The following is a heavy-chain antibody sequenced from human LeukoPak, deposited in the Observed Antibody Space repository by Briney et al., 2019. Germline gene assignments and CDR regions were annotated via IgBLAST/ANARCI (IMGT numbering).Heavy chain of an antibody. CDR2: INPNSGGT. D-gene: IGHD6-13*01. Sequence: ASVKVSCKASGYTFTGYYMHWVRQAPGRGLEWMGWINPNSGGTNFAQKFQGRVSLTSDTSIRTAYMEVSSLTYDDTAVYFCAKRARDSTWYGRFFDYWGQGSLVTVSS. V-gene: IGHV1-2*02. CDR3: AKRARDSTWYGRFFDY. CDR1: GYTFTGYY. J-gene: IGHJ4*02.